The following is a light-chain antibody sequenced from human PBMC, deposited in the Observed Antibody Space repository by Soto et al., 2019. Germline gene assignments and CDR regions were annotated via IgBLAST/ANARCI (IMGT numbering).Light chain of an antibody. J-gene: IGLJ3*02. CDR2: DVS. CDR3: FAYRTSITLGL. V-gene: IGLV2-14*01. CDR1: SSDVGGYNY. Sequence: QSALTQPASVSGSPGQSTTISCTGTSSDVGGYNYVSWYQQHPGKAPKLIIYDVSGRPSGVSDRFSGSKSGNTASLTISGLQAEAEADYYGFAYRTSITLGLFGGGTKLTVL.